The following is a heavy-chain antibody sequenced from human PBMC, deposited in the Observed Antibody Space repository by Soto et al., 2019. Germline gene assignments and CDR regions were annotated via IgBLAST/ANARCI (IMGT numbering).Heavy chain of an antibody. J-gene: IGHJ5*02. V-gene: IGHV1-69*06. CDR1: GGTFSSDG. CDR2: IIPMFGSP. Sequence: QVRLVQSGAEVRKPGSSVKVSCKASGGTFSSDGITWLRQAPGQGLEWMGGIIPMFGSPHYSENFEGRIKISADKSTSTADIEVRSLESEDTAVYYGAGPDYSHNWFDPWGQGTHVSVSS. CDR3: AGPDYSHNWFDP. D-gene: IGHD3-9*01.